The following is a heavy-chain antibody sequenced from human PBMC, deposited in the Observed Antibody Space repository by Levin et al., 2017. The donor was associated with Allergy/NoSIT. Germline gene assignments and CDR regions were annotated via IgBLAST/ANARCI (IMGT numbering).Heavy chain of an antibody. CDR1: GFTFSSYA. Sequence: GESLKISCAASGFTFSSYAMHWVRQAPGKGLEWVAVISYDGSNKYYADSVKGRFTISRDNSKNTLYLQMNSLRAEDTAVYYCARGYDSSPSFFDYWGQGTLVTVSS. CDR3: ARGYDSSPSFFDY. D-gene: IGHD3-22*01. V-gene: IGHV3-30-3*01. CDR2: ISYDGSNK. J-gene: IGHJ4*02.